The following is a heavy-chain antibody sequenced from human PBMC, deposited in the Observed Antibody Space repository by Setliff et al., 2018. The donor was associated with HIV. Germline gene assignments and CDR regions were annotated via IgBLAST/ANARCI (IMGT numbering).Heavy chain of an antibody. Sequence: SGPTLVNPTQTLTLTCTFSGFSLSNTTMGVSWIRQPPGKALEWLAHIFPNDENSYSASLKSRLTISEDTSKSQVVLTMTNMDPLDTATYFCARHNFRRGYGDYFDYWGQGTKVTVSS. CDR2: IFPNDEN. V-gene: IGHV2-26*01. J-gene: IGHJ4*02. CDR3: ARHNFRRGYGDYFDY. D-gene: IGHD3-3*01. CDR1: GFSLSNTTMG.